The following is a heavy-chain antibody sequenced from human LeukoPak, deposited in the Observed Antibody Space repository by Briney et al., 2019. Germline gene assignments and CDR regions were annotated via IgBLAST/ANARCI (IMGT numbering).Heavy chain of an antibody. J-gene: IGHJ4*02. Sequence: ASVKVSCKASGYNFISSGVTWVRQAPGQGLEWMGWISPYNGNTNFAQKFQGRVTMTRDTSTSTVYMELSSLRSEDTAVYYCAGSAYDSNALNLDYWGQGTLVTVSS. CDR3: AGSAYDSNALNLDY. CDR1: GYNFISSG. D-gene: IGHD3-22*01. V-gene: IGHV1-18*04. CDR2: ISPYNGNT.